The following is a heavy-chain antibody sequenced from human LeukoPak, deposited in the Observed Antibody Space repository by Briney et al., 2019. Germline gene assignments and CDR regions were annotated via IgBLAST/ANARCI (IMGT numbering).Heavy chain of an antibody. D-gene: IGHD6-19*01. J-gene: IGHJ6*02. CDR3: ARCRPGQWLTPSRMDV. CDR1: GYTFTSYG. CDR2: ISAYNGNT. Sequence: GASVKVSCKASGYTFTSYGISWVRQAPGQGLEWTGWISAYNGNTNYAQKLQGRVTMTTDTSTSTAYMELRSLRSDDTAVYYCARCRPGQWLTPSRMDVWGQGTTVTVSS. V-gene: IGHV1-18*01.